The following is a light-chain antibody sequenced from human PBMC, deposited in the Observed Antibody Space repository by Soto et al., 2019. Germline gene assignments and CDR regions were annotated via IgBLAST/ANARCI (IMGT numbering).Light chain of an antibody. CDR1: SGDIGAFNH. CDR2: EVA. Sequence: QSVLTQPASVTGSPGQSITISCTGTSGDIGAFNHVSWYQQFPGTAPKLMIYEVANRPSGVSGRFSGSRSGNTASLTISGLQPEDEADYYCASYTSKKSWVFGGGTKVTVL. V-gene: IGLV2-14*01. CDR3: ASYTSKKSWV. J-gene: IGLJ3*02.